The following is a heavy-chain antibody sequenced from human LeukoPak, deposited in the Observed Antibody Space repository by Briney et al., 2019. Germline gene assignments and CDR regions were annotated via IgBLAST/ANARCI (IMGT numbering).Heavy chain of an antibody. Sequence: GASVKVSCKVSGYTLTELSMHWVRQTPGKGLEWMGGFDPEDGETIYAQKFQGRVTMTEDTSTDTAYMELSSLRSEDTAVYYCATAPIIEARPLDYWGQGTLVTVSS. J-gene: IGHJ4*02. D-gene: IGHD6-6*01. CDR3: ATAPIIEARPLDY. CDR2: FDPEDGET. V-gene: IGHV1-24*01. CDR1: GYTLTELS.